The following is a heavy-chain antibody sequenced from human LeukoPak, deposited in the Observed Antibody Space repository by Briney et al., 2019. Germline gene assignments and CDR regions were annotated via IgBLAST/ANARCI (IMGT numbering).Heavy chain of an antibody. CDR3: ARTGSGRDYYGMDV. V-gene: IGHV4-59*01. CDR2: IYYSGST. Sequence: SETLSLSCSVSGGSISGAYWSWIRQAPGKGLEWIGYIYYSGSTDYNPSLESRVTISIDTSKNHFSLNLTAVTAADTAIYYCARTGSGRDYYGMDVWGQGTSVTVSS. D-gene: IGHD5-12*01. J-gene: IGHJ6*02. CDR1: GGSISGAY.